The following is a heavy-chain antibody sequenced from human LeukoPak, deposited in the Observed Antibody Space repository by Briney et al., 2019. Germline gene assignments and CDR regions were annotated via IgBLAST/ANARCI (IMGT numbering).Heavy chain of an antibody. D-gene: IGHD1-7*01. CDR1: GGTFSSYA. V-gene: IGHV1-69*05. CDR2: IIPIFGTA. CDR3: ARGITGTTGYYYYYMDV. J-gene: IGHJ6*03. Sequence: ASVKVSCKASGGTFSSYAISWVRQAPGQGLEWMGGIIPIFGTANYAQKFQGRVMITTDESTSTAYMELSSLRSEDTAVYYCARGITGTTGYYYYYMDVWGKGTTVTVSS.